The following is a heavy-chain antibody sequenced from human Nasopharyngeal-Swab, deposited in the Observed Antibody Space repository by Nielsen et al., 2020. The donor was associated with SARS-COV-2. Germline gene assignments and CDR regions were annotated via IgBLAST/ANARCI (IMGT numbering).Heavy chain of an antibody. CDR1: GFTYSTYA. CDR2: ISGSGGNT. D-gene: IGHD4-17*01. Sequence: GESLKISCVASGFTYSTYAMSWVRQAPGKGLEWVSGISGSGGNTYYADSVKGRFTISRDNSMETLYLQMNSLRVEDTAVYYRAKGVGYGDTGCFDEWGQGTLVTASS. V-gene: IGHV3-23*01. CDR3: AKGVGYGDTGCFDE. J-gene: IGHJ4*02.